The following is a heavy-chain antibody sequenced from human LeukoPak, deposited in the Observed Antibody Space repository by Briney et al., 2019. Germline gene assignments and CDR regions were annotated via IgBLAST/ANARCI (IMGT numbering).Heavy chain of an antibody. CDR3: ARGLGLSEYNWFDP. D-gene: IGHD3-16*01. CDR2: INPNSGGT. CDR1: GYTFTGYY. V-gene: IGHV1-2*02. Sequence: ASVKVSCKASGYTFTGYYMHWVRQAPGQGLEWMGWINPNSGGTNYAQKFQGRVTMTRDTSISTAYMELSRLRSYDTAVYYCARGLGLSEYNWFDPWGQGTLVTVSS. J-gene: IGHJ5*02.